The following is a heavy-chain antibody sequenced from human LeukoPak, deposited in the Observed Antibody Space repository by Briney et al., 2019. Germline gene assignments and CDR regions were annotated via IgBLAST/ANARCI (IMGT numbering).Heavy chain of an antibody. CDR2: INSDGSST. V-gene: IGHV3-74*01. CDR3: ARDPLSTYYDFWSGHGYGMDV. CDR1: GFTFSSYW. D-gene: IGHD3-3*01. J-gene: IGHJ6*02. Sequence: PGGSLRLSCAASGFTFSSYWMHWVRQAPGKGLVWVSRINSDGSSTSYADSVKGRFTISRDNAKNTLYLQMNSLRAEDTAVYYCARDPLSTYYDFWSGHGYGMDVWGQGTTVTVSS.